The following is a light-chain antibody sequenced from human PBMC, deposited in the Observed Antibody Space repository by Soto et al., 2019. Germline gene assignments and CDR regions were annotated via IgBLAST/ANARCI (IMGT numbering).Light chain of an antibody. CDR1: QSVGSN. J-gene: IGKJ4*01. Sequence: EIVLTQSPGALSLSPGDRATLSCRASQSVGSNLAWYQQKPGQTPRVLIYGASTRAIGIPARFSGSGFGTEFTLTISSLQSEDFVVYYCQEYSNWPLLSFGGGTKVDIK. CDR3: QEYSNWPLLS. CDR2: GAS. V-gene: IGKV3-15*01.